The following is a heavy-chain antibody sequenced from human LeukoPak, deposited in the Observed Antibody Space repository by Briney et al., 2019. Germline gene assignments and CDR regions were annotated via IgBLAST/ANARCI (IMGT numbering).Heavy chain of an antibody. J-gene: IGHJ4*02. CDR2: ISDIGSI. V-gene: IGHV4-59*08. CDR1: GGSISSYY. D-gene: IGHD2-8*02. CDR3: AGHHPRNTVDF. Sequence: SETLSLTCTVSGGSISSYYWSWIRQPPGKGLEWIAYISDIGSINYNPSLKSRVTISPDTSKNQFSLKLSSVTAADTAVYYCAGHHPRNTVDFWGQGTLVTVSS.